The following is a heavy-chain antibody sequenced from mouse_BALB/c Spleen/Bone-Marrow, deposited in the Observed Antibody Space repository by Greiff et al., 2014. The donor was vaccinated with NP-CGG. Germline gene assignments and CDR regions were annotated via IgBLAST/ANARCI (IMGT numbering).Heavy chain of an antibody. D-gene: IGHD2-10*02. CDR3: TRKYGPLYYFDC. CDR1: GYTFTSYW. CDR2: IYPSDSYT. J-gene: IGHJ2*01. V-gene: IGHV1-69*02. Sequence: SGAELVRPGASVKLSCKASGYTFTSYWINWVKQRPGQGLEWIGNIYPSDSYTNYNQKFKDKATLTVDKSSSTAYMQLSSPTSEDSAVYYCTRKYGPLYYFDCWGQGTTLTVSS.